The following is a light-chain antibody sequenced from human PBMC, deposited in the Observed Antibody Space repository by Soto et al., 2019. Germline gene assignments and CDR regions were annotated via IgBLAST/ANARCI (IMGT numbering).Light chain of an antibody. Sequence: EIVLSQSPGTLSLSPGKRATLSCRASQSISSSYLAWYQQRPGQAPRLLIYGASSRATGIPDRFSGSGSGTEFTLTINRLEPEDFAVYYCQQYGGSPRTFGQGTNVDNK. CDR1: QSISSSY. CDR3: QQYGGSPRT. CDR2: GAS. V-gene: IGKV3-20*01. J-gene: IGKJ1*01.